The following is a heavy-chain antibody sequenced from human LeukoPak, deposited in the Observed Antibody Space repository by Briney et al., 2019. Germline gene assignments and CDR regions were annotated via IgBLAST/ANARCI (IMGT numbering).Heavy chain of an antibody. D-gene: IGHD3-3*01. CDR1: GFTFSSYG. CDR2: ISYDGSNK. V-gene: IGHV3-30*03. CDR3: ARDGLPGNFWSGYHTIRRGGDYYYYYMDV. Sequence: GGSLRLSCAASGFTFSSYGMHWVRQAPGKGLEWVAVISYDGSNKYYADSVKGRFTISRDNSKNTLYLQMNSLRAEDTAVYYCARDGLPGNFWSGYHTIRRGGDYYYYYMDVWGKGTTVTVSS. J-gene: IGHJ6*03.